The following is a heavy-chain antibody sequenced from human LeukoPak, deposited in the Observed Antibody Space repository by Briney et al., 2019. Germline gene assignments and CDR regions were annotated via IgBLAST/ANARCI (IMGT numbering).Heavy chain of an antibody. V-gene: IGHV3-48*03. CDR1: AFTFSNNE. Sequence: GSLRLACAASAFTFSNNEMNWSRQTRGKGVEWVSYIRSRGSHMYYANYVKGRFTISRDNAKHSLYLQINSLRAEDTAVYYCARVRGYCSSTSCDGFSDYWGQGTLVTVSS. J-gene: IGHJ4*02. CDR2: IRSRGSHM. CDR3: ARVRGYCSSTSCDGFSDY. D-gene: IGHD2-2*01.